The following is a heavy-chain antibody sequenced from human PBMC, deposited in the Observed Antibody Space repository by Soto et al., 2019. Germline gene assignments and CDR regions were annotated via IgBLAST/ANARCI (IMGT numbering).Heavy chain of an antibody. CDR1: GFTFSSYA. J-gene: IGHJ6*02. V-gene: IGHV3-30-3*01. D-gene: IGHD3-10*01. CDR3: ARALTPRGFGELLSYYYYYYGMDV. CDR2: ISYDGSNK. Sequence: PGGSLRLSCAASGFTFSSYAMHWVRQAPGKGLEWVAVISYDGSNKYYADSVKGRFTISRDNSKNTLYLQMNSLRAEDTAVYYCARALTPRGFGELLSYYYYYYGMDVWGQGTAVTVSS.